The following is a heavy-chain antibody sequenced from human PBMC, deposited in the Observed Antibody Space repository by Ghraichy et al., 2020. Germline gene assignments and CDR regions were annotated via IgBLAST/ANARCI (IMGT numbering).Heavy chain of an antibody. J-gene: IGHJ4*02. CDR2: IDPTGGST. CDR1: GYTFASYF. V-gene: IGHV1-46*01. CDR3: AREGGSGWPFDS. Sequence: ASVKVSCKASGYTFASYFIHWVRQALGQGLEWLGLIDPTGGSTTYAQKFQDRVIMTRDTSTSTVFLDLSRLRSDDTAMYYCAREGGSGWPFDSWGQGTLVTVSS. D-gene: IGHD6-19*01.